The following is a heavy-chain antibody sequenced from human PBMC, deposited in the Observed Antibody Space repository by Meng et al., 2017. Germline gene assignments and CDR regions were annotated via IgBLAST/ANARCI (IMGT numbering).Heavy chain of an antibody. CDR2: IYPTGTT. CDR3: ARRYDGSGYLAH. D-gene: IGHD3-22*01. J-gene: IGHJ4*02. Sequence: QVQLQESGPGLVKPSGTLSPTRAVSGDSITSSNWCSWVRQPPEKGLEWIGEIYPTGTTGYNPSLKSRATISIDTSKNHFSLKLSSVTAADTAVYYCARRYDGSGYLAHWGLGTLVTVSS. V-gene: IGHV4-4*02. CDR1: GDSITSSNW.